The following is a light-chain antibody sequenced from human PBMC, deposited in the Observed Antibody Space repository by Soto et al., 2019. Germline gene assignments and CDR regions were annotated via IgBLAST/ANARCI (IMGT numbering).Light chain of an antibody. Sequence: EIEMTQSPATLSVSPGDGATLSCRASQSVSSNLAWYQQKAGRGPGSLICGASTRPDGSAGRFSGSGYGNEFTLTISGLQSEDFAVNYCQQYGSSHPTFGGGAKVDIK. CDR1: QSVSSN. V-gene: IGKV3-15*01. CDR3: QQYGSSHPT. J-gene: IGKJ4*01. CDR2: GAS.